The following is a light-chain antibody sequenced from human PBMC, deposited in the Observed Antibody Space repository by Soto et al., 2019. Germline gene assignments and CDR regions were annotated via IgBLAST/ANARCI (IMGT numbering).Light chain of an antibody. CDR1: SSNIGSHY. CDR3: AAWDDSLSDYV. CDR2: NNN. J-gene: IGLJ1*01. Sequence: QLVLTQPPSASGTPGQRVTIACSGSSSNIGSHYVYWYQQLPGTAPKLLIYNNNQRPSGVPDRFSGSKSGTSASLAISGLRSEDEADYYCAAWDDSLSDYVFATGTKLTVL. V-gene: IGLV1-47*02.